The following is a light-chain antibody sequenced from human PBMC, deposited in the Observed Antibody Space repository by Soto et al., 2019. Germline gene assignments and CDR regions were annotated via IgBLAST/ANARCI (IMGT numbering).Light chain of an antibody. J-gene: IGKJ1*01. CDR2: GAS. Sequence: DTLSLSPGERATLSWMASQSVSSSYLAWYQQKPGQAPRLLIYGASSRATGIPDRFSGSGSGTDFTLTISRLEPEDFAVYYCQQYGSASWTFGQGTKV. CDR3: QQYGSASWT. CDR1: QSVSSSY. V-gene: IGKV3-20*01.